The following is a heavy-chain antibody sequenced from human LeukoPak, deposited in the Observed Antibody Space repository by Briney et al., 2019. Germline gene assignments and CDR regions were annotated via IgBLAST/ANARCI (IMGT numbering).Heavy chain of an antibody. V-gene: IGHV4-59*01. CDR1: GGSISSYY. CDR2: IYYSGST. CDR3: AGSITMIVVVDI. Sequence: PSETLSLTCTVSGGSISSYYWSWIRQPPGKGLEWIGYIYYSGSTNYNPSLKSRVTISVDTSKNQFSLKLSSVTAADTAVYYCAGSITMIVVVDIWGQETMVTVSS. J-gene: IGHJ3*02. D-gene: IGHD3-22*01.